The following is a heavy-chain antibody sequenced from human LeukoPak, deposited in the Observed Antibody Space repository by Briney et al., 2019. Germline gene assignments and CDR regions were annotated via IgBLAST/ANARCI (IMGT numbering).Heavy chain of an antibody. CDR2: IFHSGNT. CDR1: GYSISSGYY. J-gene: IGHJ4*02. CDR3: ARHQEGIVVVPTAREPFDY. D-gene: IGHD2-2*01. Sequence: SETLSLTCAVSGYSISSGYYWGWIRQPPGEGLEWIGSIFHSGNTFYNPSLKSRVTISVDTSKNQFSLKLNSVTAADTAIYYCARHQEGIVVVPTAREPFDYWGQGTLVTVSS. V-gene: IGHV4-38-2*01.